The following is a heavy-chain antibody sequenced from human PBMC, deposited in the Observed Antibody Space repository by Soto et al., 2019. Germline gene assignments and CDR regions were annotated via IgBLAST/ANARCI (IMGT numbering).Heavy chain of an antibody. D-gene: IGHD2-8*01. Sequence: QMQLVQSGAEVRKPGTSVKVSCTASRYTFGSYEINWVREATGQGLEWLGWMNANSDNTAYAQKFQGRFTMTRNTSISTVYMELTGLTPEDTAVYYCASGGRGWSAYYGLDVWGQGTPVTASS. CDR3: ASGGRGWSAYYGLDV. V-gene: IGHV1-8*01. CDR2: MNANSDNT. CDR1: RYTFGSYE. J-gene: IGHJ6*02.